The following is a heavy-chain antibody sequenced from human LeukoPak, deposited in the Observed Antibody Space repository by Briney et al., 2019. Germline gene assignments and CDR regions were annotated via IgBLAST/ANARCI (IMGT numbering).Heavy chain of an antibody. Sequence: GGSLRLSCAASGSTFSSSAMSWVRQAPGKGLEWVSAISGSGGSTYYADSVKGGFTISRDNSKNTLYLQMNSLRAEDTAVYYCAKYYYGSGSYYNVKLYNWFDPWGQGTLVTVSS. V-gene: IGHV3-23*01. J-gene: IGHJ5*02. CDR2: ISGSGGST. CDR3: AKYYYGSGSYYNVKLYNWFDP. D-gene: IGHD3-10*01. CDR1: GSTFSSSA.